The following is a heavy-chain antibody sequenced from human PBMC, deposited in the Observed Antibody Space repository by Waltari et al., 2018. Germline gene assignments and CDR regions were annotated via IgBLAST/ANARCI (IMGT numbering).Heavy chain of an antibody. J-gene: IGHJ4*02. CDR2: IKQDGSEK. D-gene: IGHD6-19*01. CDR3: ATSGWYCFDY. V-gene: IGHV3-7*01. CDR1: GFTLSSFW. Sequence: EVQLVESGGGLVQPGGSLRLSCAASGFTLSSFWRNWVRQTPGKGLEWVAGIKQDGSEKDYADSVKGRFTISRDNAKNSLYLQMNSLRAEDTAVYYCATSGWYCFDYWGQGTLVTVSS.